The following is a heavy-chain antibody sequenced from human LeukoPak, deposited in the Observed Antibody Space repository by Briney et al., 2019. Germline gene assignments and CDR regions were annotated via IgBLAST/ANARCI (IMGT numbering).Heavy chain of an antibody. CDR2: ISGSGGST. V-gene: IGHV3-23*01. CDR1: GFTFSSYA. CDR3: AREIAVKYSGSTNYHFDY. Sequence: GGSLRLSCAASGFTFSSYAMSWVRQAPGKGLEWVSAISGSGGSTYYADSVKGRFTISRDNSKNTLYLQMNRLRAEDTAVYYCAREIAVKYSGSTNYHFDYWGQGTLVTVSS. J-gene: IGHJ4*02. D-gene: IGHD1-26*01.